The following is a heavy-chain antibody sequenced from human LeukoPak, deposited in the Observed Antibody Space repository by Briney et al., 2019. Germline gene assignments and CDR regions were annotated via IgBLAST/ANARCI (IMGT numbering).Heavy chain of an antibody. CDR1: GFSFRTYS. CDR2: ISGSGSGGST. Sequence: GGSLRLSCAASGFSFRTYSMNWVRQAPGKGLEWVSNISGSGSGGSTYYADSVKGRFTISRDNSKNTLYLQMNSLRAEDTAVYYCAKSGYNRFDYWGQGTLVTVSS. V-gene: IGHV3-23*01. D-gene: IGHD5-24*01. CDR3: AKSGYNRFDY. J-gene: IGHJ4*02.